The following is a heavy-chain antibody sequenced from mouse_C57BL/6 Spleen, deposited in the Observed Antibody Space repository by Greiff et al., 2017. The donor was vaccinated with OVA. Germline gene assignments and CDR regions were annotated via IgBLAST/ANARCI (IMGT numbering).Heavy chain of an antibody. Sequence: EVNLVESGGGLVKPGGSLKLSCAASGFTFSDYGMHWVRQAPEKGLEWVAYISSGSSTIYYADTVKGRFTISRDNAKNTLFLQMTSLRSEDTAMYYCAGNYYGSSYFDYWGQGTTLTVSS. CDR3: AGNYYGSSYFDY. CDR2: ISSGSSTI. J-gene: IGHJ2*01. CDR1: GFTFSDYG. D-gene: IGHD1-1*01. V-gene: IGHV5-17*01.